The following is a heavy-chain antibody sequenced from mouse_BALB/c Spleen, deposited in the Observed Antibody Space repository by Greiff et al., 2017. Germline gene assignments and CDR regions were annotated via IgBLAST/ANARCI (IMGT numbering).Heavy chain of an antibody. CDR2: ISNGGGST. CDR1: GFTFSSYA. CDR3: ARLGAMDY. V-gene: IGHV5-12-2*01. D-gene: IGHD3-3*01. J-gene: IGHJ4*01. Sequence: EVMLVESGGGLVKPGGSLKLSCAASGFTFSSYAMSWVRQTPEKRLEWVAYISNGGGSTYYPDTVKGRFTISRDNAKNTLYLQMSSLKSEDTAMYYCARLGAMDYWGQGTSVTVSS.